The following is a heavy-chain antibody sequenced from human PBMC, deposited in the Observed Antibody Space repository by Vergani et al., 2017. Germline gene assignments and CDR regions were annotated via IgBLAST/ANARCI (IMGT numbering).Heavy chain of an antibody. CDR2: ISYDGSNK. CDR1: GFTFSSYA. Sequence: VQLVESGGGLVKPGGSLRLSCAASGFTFSSYAMHWVRQAPGKGLEWVAVISYDGSNKYYADSVKGRFTISRDNSKNTLYLQMNSLRAEDTAVYYCARDKSPRGGPDDYWGQGTLVTVSS. J-gene: IGHJ4*02. D-gene: IGHD3-10*01. CDR3: ARDKSPRGGPDDY. V-gene: IGHV3-30*01.